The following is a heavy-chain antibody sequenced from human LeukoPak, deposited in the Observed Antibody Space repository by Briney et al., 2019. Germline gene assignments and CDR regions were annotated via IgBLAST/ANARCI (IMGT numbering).Heavy chain of an antibody. Sequence: GASVKVSFKTSGYTFTNYGISWVRQAPGQGLEWMGWISAYNGNTNYPQKFQARVTMTTDTSTSIAYIELRSLRYDDTAVYFCGRSFGNYYGSGTPPLYFDYWGQGTLVIVSS. D-gene: IGHD3-10*01. V-gene: IGHV1-18*01. CDR3: GRSFGNYYGSGTPPLYFDY. CDR1: GYTFTNYG. J-gene: IGHJ4*02. CDR2: ISAYNGNT.